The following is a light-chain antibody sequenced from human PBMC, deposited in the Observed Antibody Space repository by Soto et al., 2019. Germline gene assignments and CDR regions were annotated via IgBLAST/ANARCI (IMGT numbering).Light chain of an antibody. Sequence: DIQMTQSPSSLSASVGDRVTITCRSSQSIDRSLNWYQQKPGEAPNLLIYAASGLQTGVPSRFSGGASGTDFTLTISSVQLDDFATYYCQQSYTTLWTFGQGTKVEMK. CDR1: QSIDRS. V-gene: IGKV1-39*01. CDR2: AAS. CDR3: QQSYTTLWT. J-gene: IGKJ1*01.